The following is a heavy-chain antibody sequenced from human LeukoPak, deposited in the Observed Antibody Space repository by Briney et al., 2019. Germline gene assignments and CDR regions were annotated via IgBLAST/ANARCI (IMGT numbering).Heavy chain of an antibody. CDR2: INTNTGNP. CDR3: ARDRGYSSRCVPRCSYYMDV. J-gene: IGHJ6*03. D-gene: IGHD6-19*01. Sequence: ASVKVSCTASGYTFTSYAMNWVRQAPGQGLEWMGWINTNTGNPTYAQGFTGRFVFSLDTSVSTAYLQISSLKAEDTAVYYCARDRGYSSRCVPRCSYYMDVWGKGTTVTVSS. V-gene: IGHV7-4-1*02. CDR1: GYTFTSYA.